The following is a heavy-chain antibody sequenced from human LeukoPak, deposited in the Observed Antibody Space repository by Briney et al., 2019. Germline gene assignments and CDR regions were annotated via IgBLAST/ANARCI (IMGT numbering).Heavy chain of an antibody. V-gene: IGHV1-58*01. CDR2: IVVGSGNT. CDR1: GFTFTSSV. Sequence: SLKVSCNASGFTFTSSVVQWVRQTRGQRLEWIGWIVVGSGNTNYAQKFQERVTITRDMSTSTTYMELSSLRSEDTAVYYCAADGAKYCSGGSCSEFWDYWGEGTLVTVSS. J-gene: IGHJ4*02. CDR3: AADGAKYCSGGSCSEFWDY. D-gene: IGHD2-15*01.